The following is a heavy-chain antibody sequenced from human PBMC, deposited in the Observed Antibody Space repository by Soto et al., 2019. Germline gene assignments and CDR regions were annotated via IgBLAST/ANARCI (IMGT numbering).Heavy chain of an antibody. Sequence: QVQLVQSGAEVKKPGASVKVSCKASGYTFTKYFIHWVRQAPGQRLEWMGWIYVGNGNTKYSQTLQVRAIITRDTSARTADMELSSLSAEDTAVHYCARATDKRVTIYDGMDVWGQGTTVTVS. D-gene: IGHD3-16*01. CDR2: IYVGNGNT. CDR3: ARATDKRVTIYDGMDV. V-gene: IGHV1-3*01. CDR1: GYTFTKYF. J-gene: IGHJ6*02.